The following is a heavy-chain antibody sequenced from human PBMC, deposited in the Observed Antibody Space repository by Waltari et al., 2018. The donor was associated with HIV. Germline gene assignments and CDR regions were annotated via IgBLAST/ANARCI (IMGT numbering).Heavy chain of an antibody. Sequence: EVQLVQSGAEVKQPGESLKLSCKGPGYSFSSYWPVWVGLVPAQGPEWMGIIYPGDSDTRYSPSFQGQVTISADKSISTAYLQGSSLKASDTAMYYCARTLGYCSSTSCFHDAFDIWGQGTMVTVSS. V-gene: IGHV5-51*03. CDR2: IYPGDSDT. CDR1: GYSFSSYW. J-gene: IGHJ3*02. D-gene: IGHD2-2*01. CDR3: ARTLGYCSSTSCFHDAFDI.